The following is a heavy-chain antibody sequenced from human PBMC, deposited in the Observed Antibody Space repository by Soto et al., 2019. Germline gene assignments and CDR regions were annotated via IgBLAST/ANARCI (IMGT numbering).Heavy chain of an antibody. CDR2: IYHSGST. CDR3: ARVPLY. Sequence: SETLSLTSAVSGGSISSGGYSWSWIRQPPGKGLEWIGYIYHSGSTYYNPSLKSRVTISVDRSKNQFSLKLSSVTAADTAVYYCARVPLYWGQGTLVTVSS. V-gene: IGHV4-30-2*01. J-gene: IGHJ4*02. CDR1: GGSISSGGYS.